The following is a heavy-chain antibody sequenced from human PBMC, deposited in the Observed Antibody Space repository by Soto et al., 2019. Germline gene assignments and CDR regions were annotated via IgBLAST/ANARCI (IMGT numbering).Heavy chain of an antibody. CDR1: GYTLTELS. V-gene: IGHV1-24*01. J-gene: IGHJ4*02. D-gene: IGHD3-10*01. CDR3: ATGPPTGGWFGELLPKGLDD. CDR2: FDPEDGET. Sequence: ASVKVSCKVSGYTLTELSMHWVRQAPGKGLEWMGGFDPEDGETIYAQKFQGRVTMTEDTSTDTAYMELSSLRSEDTAVYYCATGPPTGGWFGELLPKGLDDWGQGTLVTVSS.